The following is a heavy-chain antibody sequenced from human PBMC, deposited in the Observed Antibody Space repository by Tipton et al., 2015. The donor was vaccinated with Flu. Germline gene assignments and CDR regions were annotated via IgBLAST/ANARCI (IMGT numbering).Heavy chain of an antibody. CDR3: ARGSRTRLKWFSNNWFDP. J-gene: IGHJ5*02. V-gene: IGHV3-48*03. D-gene: IGHD2-15*01. Sequence: SLRLSCAASGFTFSSYEMSWVRQAPGKGLEWVSYISSSGSTIYYADSVKGRFTISRDNAKNSLYLQMNSLRAEDTAVYYCARGSRTRLKWFSNNWFDPWGQGTLVTVSS. CDR1: GFTFSSYE. CDR2: ISSSGSTI.